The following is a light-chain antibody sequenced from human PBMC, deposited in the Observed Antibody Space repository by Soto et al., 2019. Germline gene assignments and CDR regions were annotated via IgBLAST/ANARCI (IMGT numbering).Light chain of an antibody. V-gene: IGKV1-27*01. CDR1: QGISNS. CDR2: AAS. CDR3: QRYKRAPT. Sequence: DIQMTQSPSSLSASVGDRVTITCRASQGISNSLAWYQQKPGKVPKLLIYAASTLQSGVPSRFSGSGSGTDFTLTISSLQPEDVATYYCQRYKRAPTFGQGTRVEVK. J-gene: IGKJ1*01.